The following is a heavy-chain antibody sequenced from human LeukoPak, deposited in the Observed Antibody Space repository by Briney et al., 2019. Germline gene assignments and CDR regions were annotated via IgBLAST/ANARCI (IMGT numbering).Heavy chain of an antibody. D-gene: IGHD3-22*01. Sequence: ASVKVSCKASRYTFTGYYMHWVRQAPGQGLEWMGWINPNSGGTNYAQKFQGRVTMTRDTSISTAYMELSRLRSDDTAVYYCARVSHYDSSGYLGSRAFDIWGQGTMVTVSS. CDR3: ARVSHYDSSGYLGSRAFDI. J-gene: IGHJ3*02. V-gene: IGHV1-2*02. CDR2: INPNSGGT. CDR1: RYTFTGYY.